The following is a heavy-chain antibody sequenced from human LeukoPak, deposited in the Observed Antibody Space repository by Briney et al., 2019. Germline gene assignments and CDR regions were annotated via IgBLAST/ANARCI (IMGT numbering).Heavy chain of an antibody. CDR1: GFTFSSYA. J-gene: IGHJ3*02. CDR3: AKDTHTDYGDIGDAFDI. D-gene: IGHD4-17*01. CDR2: ISGSGGST. V-gene: IGHV3-23*01. Sequence: GGSLRLSCAASGFTFSSYAMSWVRQAPGKGLEWVSAISGSGGSTYYADSVKGRFTISRDNSKNTLYLQMNSLRAEDTAVYYCAKDTHTDYGDIGDAFDIWGQGTMVTVSS.